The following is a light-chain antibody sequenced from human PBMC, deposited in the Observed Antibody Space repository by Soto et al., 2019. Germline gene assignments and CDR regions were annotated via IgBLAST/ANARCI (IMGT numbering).Light chain of an antibody. J-gene: IGLJ1*01. CDR1: SSDIGSYNH. CDR3: IAYTGSSTSYV. Sequence: QSALTQPASVSGSPGQSITISCIGTSSDIGSYNHVAWYQQFPRKSPKLTIYEVSSRPSGVSSRFSGSKSGNTASLTISGLQAEDEADYYCIAYTGSSTSYVFGSGTKLTVL. CDR2: EVS. V-gene: IGLV2-14*01.